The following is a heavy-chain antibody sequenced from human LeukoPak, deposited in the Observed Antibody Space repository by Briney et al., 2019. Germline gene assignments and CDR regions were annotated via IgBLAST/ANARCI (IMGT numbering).Heavy chain of an antibody. V-gene: IGHV1-2*02. CDR3: ARGEMGSYYYYYMDV. J-gene: IGHJ6*03. CDR2: INPNSGGT. D-gene: IGHD5-24*01. CDR1: GYTFTGYY. Sequence: ASVTVSCKASGYTFTGYYMHWVRQAPGQGLEWMGWINPNSGGTNYAQKFQGRVTMTRDTSISTAYMELSRLRSDDTAVYYCARGEMGSYYYYYMDVWGKGTTVTVSS.